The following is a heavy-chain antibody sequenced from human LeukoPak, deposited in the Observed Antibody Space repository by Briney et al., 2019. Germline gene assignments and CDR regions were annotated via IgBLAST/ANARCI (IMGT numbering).Heavy chain of an antibody. CDR3: AKLYSGYEFFDF. CDR1: GFIFSSYE. V-gene: IGHV3-48*03. Sequence: GGSLRLSCAASGFIFSSYEMNWVRQAPGKGLEWVSYISSGGSTIYYADSVKGRFTISRDNAKNSLYLQMNSLRAEDTAVYFCAKLYSGYEFFDFWGQGTLVTVSS. J-gene: IGHJ4*02. D-gene: IGHD5-12*01. CDR2: ISSGGSTI.